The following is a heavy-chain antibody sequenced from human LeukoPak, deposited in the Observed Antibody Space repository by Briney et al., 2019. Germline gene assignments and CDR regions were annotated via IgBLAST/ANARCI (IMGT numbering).Heavy chain of an antibody. CDR2: IYHSGST. CDR1: GGSISSGDYY. J-gene: IGHJ5*02. Sequence: PSETLSLTCTVSGGSISSGDYYWSWIRQPPGKGLEWIGYIYHSGSTYYNPSLRSRVTISLDMSKNQFSLKLSSVTAADTAVYYCARDYYGSGSYGPPSPWGQGILVTVSS. CDR3: ARDYYGSGSYGPPSP. D-gene: IGHD3-10*01. V-gene: IGHV4-30-2*01.